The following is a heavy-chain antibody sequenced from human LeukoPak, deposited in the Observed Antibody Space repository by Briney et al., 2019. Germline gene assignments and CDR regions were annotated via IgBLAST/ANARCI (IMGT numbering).Heavy chain of an antibody. CDR2: MSPNSGNT. CDR1: GYTFTSYD. CDR3: ARGCSSTTCSWPFDY. V-gene: IGHV1-8*01. J-gene: IGHJ4*02. D-gene: IGHD2-2*01. Sequence: ASVKVSCKASGYTFTSYDIHWVRQATGQGREWMGWMSPNSGNTVYAQKFQGRVTMTRNTSISTAYMELSSLSSEDTAVYYCARGCSSTTCSWPFDYWGQGTLVTASS.